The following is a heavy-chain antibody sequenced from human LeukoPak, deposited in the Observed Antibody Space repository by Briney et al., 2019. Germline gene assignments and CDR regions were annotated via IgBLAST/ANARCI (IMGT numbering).Heavy chain of an antibody. CDR3: ARDAPDSGYGVVRGYYGMDV. D-gene: IGHD5-12*01. Sequence: SQTLSLTCAISGDSVPNNSVAWNWIRQSPSRGLEWLGRTYYRSKWYNDYAVSVKSRITINPDTSKNQFSLQLNSVTPEDTAVYYCARDAPDSGYGVVRGYYGMDVWGQGTTVTVSS. CDR2: TYYRSKWYN. J-gene: IGHJ6*02. V-gene: IGHV6-1*01. CDR1: GDSVPNNSVA.